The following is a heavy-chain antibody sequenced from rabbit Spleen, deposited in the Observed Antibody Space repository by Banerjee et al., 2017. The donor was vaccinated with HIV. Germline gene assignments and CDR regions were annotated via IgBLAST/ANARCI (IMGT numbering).Heavy chain of an antibody. Sequence: QEQVKETGGGLVQPGGSLTLSCKGSGFDFSSYGVSWVRQAPGKGLEWIGYIDPVFGITYYANWVNGRFTISSHNAQNTLFLQLNSLTAADTATYFCVREVAAKFSLWGPGTLVTVS. CDR1: GFDFSSYG. D-gene: IGHD4-1*01. CDR2: IDPVFGIT. J-gene: IGHJ4*01. V-gene: IGHV1S47*01. CDR3: VREVAAKFSL.